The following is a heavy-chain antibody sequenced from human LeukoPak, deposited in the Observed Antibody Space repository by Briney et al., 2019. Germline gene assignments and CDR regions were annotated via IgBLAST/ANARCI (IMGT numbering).Heavy chain of an antibody. CDR1: GGSFSGYY. J-gene: IGHJ5*02. CDR3: GGDCSSTSCYVESP. CDR2: INHSGST. D-gene: IGHD2-2*01. Sequence: PSETLSLTCAVYGGSFSGYYWSWIRQPPGKGLEWIGEINHSGSTNYNPSLKSRVTISVDTSKNQFSLKLSSVTAADTAVYYCGGDCSSTSCYVESPWGQGTLVTVSS. V-gene: IGHV4-34*01.